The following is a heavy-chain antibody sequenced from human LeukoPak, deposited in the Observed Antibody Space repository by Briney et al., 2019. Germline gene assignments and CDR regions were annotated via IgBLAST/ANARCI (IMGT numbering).Heavy chain of an antibody. D-gene: IGHD2-2*01. V-gene: IGHV3-30*02. Sequence: GGSLRLSCAASGFTFSSYGMHWVRQAPGKGLEWVAFIRYDGSNKYYADSVKGRFTISRDNSKNTLYLQMNSLRAEDTAVYYCAKDPRWVVVVQGWYFDYWGQGTLVTVSS. J-gene: IGHJ4*02. CDR3: AKDPRWVVVVQGWYFDY. CDR2: IRYDGSNK. CDR1: GFTFSSYG.